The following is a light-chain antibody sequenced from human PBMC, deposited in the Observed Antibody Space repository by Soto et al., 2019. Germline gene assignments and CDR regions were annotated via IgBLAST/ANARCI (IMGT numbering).Light chain of an antibody. CDR1: QSVPSNF. CDR3: QQYDSSWT. CDR2: GVS. Sequence: PGERATLSCRASQSVPSNFLAWYQQKPGQAPILLIYGVSRRATGIPDRFSGSGSGTDFTLTISRLEPEDFAVYYCQQYDSSWTFGQGIKVEIK. V-gene: IGKV3-20*01. J-gene: IGKJ1*01.